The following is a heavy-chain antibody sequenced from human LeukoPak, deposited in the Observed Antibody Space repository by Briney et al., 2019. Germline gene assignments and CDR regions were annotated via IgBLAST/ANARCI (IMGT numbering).Heavy chain of an antibody. Sequence: SETLSLTCTVSGGSISSYYWSWVRQPPGKGLEWIGYIYYSGSTNYNPSLKSRVTISLDTSKSQFSLKVRSLTAADTAVYYCARGGRNWIDPWGQGTLVTVSS. J-gene: IGHJ5*02. V-gene: IGHV4-59*01. CDR3: ARGGRNWIDP. CDR1: GGSISSYY. CDR2: IYYSGST.